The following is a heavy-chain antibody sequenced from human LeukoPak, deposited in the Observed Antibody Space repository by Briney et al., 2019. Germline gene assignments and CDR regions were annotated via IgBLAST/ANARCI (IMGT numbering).Heavy chain of an antibody. V-gene: IGHV3-30-3*01. CDR2: ISYHGTNK. J-gene: IGHJ4*02. CDR3: ARDPTGGYRHFDF. CDR1: GCTFTSYA. Sequence: PGRSLRLSCAASGCTFTSYAMHWVRQAPGKGLEWVALISYHGTNKYYADSVKGRFTISSDNSKNTLYLQMNSLRTEDTAVYYCARDPTGGYRHFDFWGQGTLVTVSS. D-gene: IGHD2-8*02.